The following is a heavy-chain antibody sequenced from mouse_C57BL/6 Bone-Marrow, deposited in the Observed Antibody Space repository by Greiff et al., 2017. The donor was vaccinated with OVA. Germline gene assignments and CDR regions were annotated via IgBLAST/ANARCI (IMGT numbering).Heavy chain of an antibody. V-gene: IGHV14-4*01. CDR1: GFNIKDDY. CDR3: TPGGFDD. CDR2: IDPETGDT. J-gene: IGHJ2*01. Sequence: EVQLQQSGAELVRPGASVKLSCTASGFNIKDDYMHWVKQRPEQGLEWIGWIDPETGDTEYASKFQGKATIPADTSSNTAYLQLSSLTSEDTAVYYCTPGGFDDWGQGTTLTVSS.